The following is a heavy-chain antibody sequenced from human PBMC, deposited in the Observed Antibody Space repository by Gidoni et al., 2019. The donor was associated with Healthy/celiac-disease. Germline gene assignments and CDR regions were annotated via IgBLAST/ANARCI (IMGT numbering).Heavy chain of an antibody. V-gene: IGHV3-21*01. D-gene: IGHD3-22*01. CDR2: ISSSSSYI. Sequence: EVQLVESGGGLVKPGGSLRLSCAASGFTFSSYSMNWVRQAPGKGLEWVSSISSSSSYIYYADSVKGRFTISRDNAKNSLYLQMNSLRAEDTAVYYCARAGGYYYPFDYWGQGTLVTVSS. CDR3: ARAGGYYYPFDY. CDR1: GFTFSSYS. J-gene: IGHJ4*02.